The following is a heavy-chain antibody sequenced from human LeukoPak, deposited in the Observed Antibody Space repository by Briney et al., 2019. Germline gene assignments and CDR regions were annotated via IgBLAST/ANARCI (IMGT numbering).Heavy chain of an antibody. CDR1: GFTFSSYW. V-gene: IGHV3-7*01. CDR3: ARGYGSGTLFDY. Sequence: GGSLRLSCAASGFTFSSYWMTWVRQAPGKGLEWAANIKEDGSEKYYVDSVKGRFTISRDNAKNALYLQMNSLRAEDTAMYYCARGYGSGTLFDYWGQGTLVTVSS. J-gene: IGHJ4*02. D-gene: IGHD3-10*01. CDR2: IKEDGSEK.